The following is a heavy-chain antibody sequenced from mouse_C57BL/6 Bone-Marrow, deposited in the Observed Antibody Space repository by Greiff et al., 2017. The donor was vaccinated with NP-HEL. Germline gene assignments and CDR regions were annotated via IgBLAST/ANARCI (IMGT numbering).Heavy chain of an antibody. V-gene: IGHV1-26*01. D-gene: IGHD3-2*02. Sequence: EVQLQQSGPELVKPGASVKISCKASGYTFTDYYMNWVKQSHGKSLEWIGDINPNNGGTSYNQKFKGKATLTVDKSSSTAYMELHSLTSEDSAVYYCARFRQLRLRMDYWGQGTSVTVSS. J-gene: IGHJ4*01. CDR1: GYTFTDYY. CDR2: INPNNGGT. CDR3: ARFRQLRLRMDY.